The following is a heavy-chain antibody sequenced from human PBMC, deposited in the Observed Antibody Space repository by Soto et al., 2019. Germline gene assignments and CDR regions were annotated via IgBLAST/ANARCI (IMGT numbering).Heavy chain of an antibody. CDR2: VFYTGFT. CDR3: ASSQKGYNWNYFDH. V-gene: IGHV4-39*01. D-gene: IGHD1-20*01. CDR1: GGSISGSYYY. Sequence: SETLSLTCAVSGGSISGSYYYWGWLRQSPGRGPEWIGSVFYTGFTSYNPSLESRVSVSVGTSKNQFSLKVSAVTAADTAVYYCASSQKGYNWNYFDHWGQGALVTVSS. J-gene: IGHJ4*02.